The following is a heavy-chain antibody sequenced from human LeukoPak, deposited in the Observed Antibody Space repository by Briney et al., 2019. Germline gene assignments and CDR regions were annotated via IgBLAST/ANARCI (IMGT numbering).Heavy chain of an antibody. CDR2: IWYDGSKK. CDR1: GFTFSAYG. D-gene: IGHD3-22*01. Sequence: PGGSLRLSCAASGFTFSAYGMHWVRQAPGKGLAWVAVIWYDGSKKYYADSVKGRFTISRDNSRSTLYLQMNSLRVEDTAVYYCARSANYFDTSGQDYWGQGTLVTVSS. J-gene: IGHJ4*02. V-gene: IGHV3-33*01. CDR3: ARSANYFDTSGQDY.